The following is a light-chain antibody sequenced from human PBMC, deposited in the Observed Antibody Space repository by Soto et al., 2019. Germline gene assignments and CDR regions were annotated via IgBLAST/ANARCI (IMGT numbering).Light chain of an antibody. CDR1: QSVSSSY. J-gene: IGKJ2*01. CDR3: QQYGSSPPT. Sequence: EIVLTQSPGTLSLSPGERATLSCRASQSVSSSYLAWYQHKPGQAPRLLIYGASSRATGIPDRFSGSGSGTDFTHTISSLEPEDFAVYYWQQYGSSPPTFGQGTKLEIK. CDR2: GAS. V-gene: IGKV3-20*01.